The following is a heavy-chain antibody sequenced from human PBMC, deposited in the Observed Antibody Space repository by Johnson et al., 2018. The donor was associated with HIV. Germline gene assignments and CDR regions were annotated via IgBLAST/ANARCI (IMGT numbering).Heavy chain of an antibody. V-gene: IGHV3-20*04. J-gene: IGHJ3*02. Sequence: VQLVESGGGAVRPGGSLRLSCAASGFTFDDFGMSWVRQPPGKGLEWVSGLNWNGGSTVYADSVTGRFTISRDNAKNSLYLQMNSLRADDTALYYCARESHSSGWCGLFDIWGQGTMVTVSS. CDR3: ARESHSSGWCGLFDI. CDR2: LNWNGGST. CDR1: GFTFDDFG. D-gene: IGHD6-19*01.